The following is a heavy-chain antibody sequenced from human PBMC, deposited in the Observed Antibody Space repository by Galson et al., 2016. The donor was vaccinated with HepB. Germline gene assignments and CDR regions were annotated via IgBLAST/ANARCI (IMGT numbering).Heavy chain of an antibody. J-gene: IGHJ4*02. CDR1: GFTFSNYA. CDR3: ARYSNSWAPFDY. Sequence: SLRLSCAASGFTFSNYAMTWVRQAPGKGLEWVSGISGSGANTHYANAVKGRFTITRDNSNNTLYLQVNSQRAEDTALYFCARYSNSWAPFDYWGQGRLVTVSS. D-gene: IGHD6-13*01. CDR2: ISGSGANT. V-gene: IGHV3-23*01.